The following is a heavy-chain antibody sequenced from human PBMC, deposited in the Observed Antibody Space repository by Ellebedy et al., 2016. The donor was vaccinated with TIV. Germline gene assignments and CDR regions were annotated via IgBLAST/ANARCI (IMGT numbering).Heavy chain of an antibody. Sequence: ASVKVPCXVSGDTLSELSMQWVRQAPGKGLEWMGGIDPEEGKIIYAQQFQGRVTMSEDTSTDTAYMELSSLRSEDMAVYYCTTVGCASTSCSDLGLFDYWGQGTLVTVSS. CDR1: GDTLSELS. CDR2: IDPEEGKI. J-gene: IGHJ4*02. V-gene: IGHV1-24*01. D-gene: IGHD2-2*01. CDR3: TTVGCASTSCSDLGLFDY.